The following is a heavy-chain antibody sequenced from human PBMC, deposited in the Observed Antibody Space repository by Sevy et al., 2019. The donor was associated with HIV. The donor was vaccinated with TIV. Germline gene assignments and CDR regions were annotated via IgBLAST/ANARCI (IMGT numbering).Heavy chain of an antibody. CDR2: RKSKTDGGTT. CDR3: TTDSKKRGLSALLDY. CDR1: PLTFMNAW. Sequence: GGSLRTSYAPAPLTFMNAWMSSVRQAPLKGHAAVGRRKSKTDGGTTDYAAPVKGRFTISRDDSKNTLYLQMNSLKTEDTAIYYCTTDSKKRGLSALLDYWGQGTLVTVSS. D-gene: IGHD3-10*01. V-gene: IGHV3-15*01. J-gene: IGHJ4*02.